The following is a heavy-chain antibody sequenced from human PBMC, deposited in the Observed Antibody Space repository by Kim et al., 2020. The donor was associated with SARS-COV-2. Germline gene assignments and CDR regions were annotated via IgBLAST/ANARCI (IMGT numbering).Heavy chain of an antibody. D-gene: IGHD3-10*01. CDR1: GGSFSGYY. CDR3: ARRRYYYGSGSYYGYYYGMDV. V-gene: IGHV4-34*01. Sequence: SETLSLTCAVYGGSFSGYYWSWIRQPPGKGLEWIGEINHSGSTNYNPSLKSRVTISVDTSKNQFSLKLSSVTAADTAVYYCARRRYYYGSGSYYGYYYGMDVWSQGTTVTVSS. CDR2: INHSGST. J-gene: IGHJ6*02.